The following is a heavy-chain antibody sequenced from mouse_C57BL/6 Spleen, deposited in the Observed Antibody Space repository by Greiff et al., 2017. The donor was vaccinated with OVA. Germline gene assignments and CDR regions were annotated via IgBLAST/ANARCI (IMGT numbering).Heavy chain of an antibody. D-gene: IGHD2-3*01. V-gene: IGHV7-3*01. CDR2: IRNKANGYTT. CDR1: GFTFTDYY. CDR3: ARSKEYGYYEGATFAY. J-gene: IGHJ3*01. Sequence: DVHLVESGGGLVQPGGSLSLSCAASGFTFTDYYMSWVRQPPGKALEWLGFIRNKANGYTTEYSAPVKGRFTISRDNSQSILYLQMNALRAEDSATYYCARSKEYGYYEGATFAYWGQGTLVTVSA.